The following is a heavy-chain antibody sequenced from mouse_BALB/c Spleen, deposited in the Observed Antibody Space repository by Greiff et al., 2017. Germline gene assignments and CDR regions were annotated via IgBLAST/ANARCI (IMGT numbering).Heavy chain of an antibody. V-gene: IGHV1-18*01. D-gene: IGHD2-4*01. Sequence: VHVKQSGPELVKPGASMKISCKASGYSFTGYTMNWVKQSHGKNLEWIGLINPYNGGTSYNQKFKGKATLTVDKSSSTAYMELLSLTSEDSAVYFCARGGIYYDYDVFAYWGQGTLVTVSA. CDR3: ARGGIYYDYDVFAY. CDR1: GYSFTGYT. CDR2: INPYNGGT. J-gene: IGHJ3*01.